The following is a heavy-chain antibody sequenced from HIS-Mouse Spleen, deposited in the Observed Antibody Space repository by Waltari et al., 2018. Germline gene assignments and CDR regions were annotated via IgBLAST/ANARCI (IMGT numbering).Heavy chain of an antibody. CDR3: ARDRIAVAATGWFDP. V-gene: IGHV3-33*01. D-gene: IGHD6-19*01. J-gene: IGHJ5*02. CDR1: GFTFSSYG. CDR2: IWYDGSNK. Sequence: QVQLVESGGGVVQPGRYLRLSCAASGFTFSSYGMHWVRQAPGKGLEWVAVIWYDGSNKYYADSVKGRFTISRDNSKNTLYLQMNSLRAEDTAVYYCARDRIAVAATGWFDPWGQGTLVTVSS.